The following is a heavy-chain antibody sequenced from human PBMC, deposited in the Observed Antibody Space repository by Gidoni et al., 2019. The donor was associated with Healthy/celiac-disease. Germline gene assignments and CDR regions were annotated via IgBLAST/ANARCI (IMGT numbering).Heavy chain of an antibody. CDR2: IWYEGSNK. CDR3: ARDLVVFDY. J-gene: IGHJ4*02. D-gene: IGHD3-22*01. V-gene: IGHV3-33*01. CDR1: GFTFSSYV. Sequence: QVQLVESVGGVVQPGSSLRLSCASSGFTFSSYVMHWVRQAPGKGLAWVAVIWYEGSNKYYADSVKGRFTSSRDNSKNTLYLQMNSLRAEDTAVYYCARDLVVFDYWGQGTLVTVSS.